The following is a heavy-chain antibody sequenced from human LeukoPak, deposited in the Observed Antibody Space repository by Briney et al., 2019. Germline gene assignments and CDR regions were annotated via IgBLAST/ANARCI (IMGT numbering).Heavy chain of an antibody. D-gene: IGHD2-21*02. J-gene: IGHJ4*02. CDR1: GGSISGYY. CDR3: ARHGNPYCGGDCYRGEFDY. Sequence: SETLSLTCTVSGGSISGYYWSWIRQPPGKGLEWIGYIYYSGSTNYNPSLKSRVTISVDTSKNQFSLKLSSVTAADTAVYYCARHGNPYCGGDCYRGEFDYWGQGTLVTVSS. CDR2: IYYSGST. V-gene: IGHV4-59*08.